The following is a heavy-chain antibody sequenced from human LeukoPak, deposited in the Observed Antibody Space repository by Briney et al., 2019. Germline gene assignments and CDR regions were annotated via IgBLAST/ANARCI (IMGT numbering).Heavy chain of an antibody. CDR2: IKPDGSEK. Sequence: GGSLRLSCAASGFTFSSYWMSWVRQAPGKGLEWVANIKPDGSEKHYVDSVKGRLTIARDNAKNSLYLQTNSLRAEDTAVYYCARGDYYGSGSYYHDAFDTWGQGTMVTVSS. D-gene: IGHD3-10*01. CDR3: ARGDYYGSGSYYHDAFDT. V-gene: IGHV3-7*05. J-gene: IGHJ3*02. CDR1: GFTFSSYW.